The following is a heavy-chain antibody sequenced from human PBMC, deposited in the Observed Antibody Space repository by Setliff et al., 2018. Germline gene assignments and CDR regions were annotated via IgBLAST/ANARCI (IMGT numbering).Heavy chain of an antibody. J-gene: IGHJ4*02. CDR3: ARINFYVSSGYYYASDN. CDR2: INNYNFNT. D-gene: IGHD3-22*01. CDR1: GFTFTDYG. Sequence: ASVKVSCKSSGFTFTDYGITWGRQVPGQGLEWMGWINNYNFNTQYAQKFQGRVTVTTDTSTTTAYMELRSLRPDDTAVYYCARINFYVSSGYYYASDNWGQGTLVTVSS. V-gene: IGHV1-18*01.